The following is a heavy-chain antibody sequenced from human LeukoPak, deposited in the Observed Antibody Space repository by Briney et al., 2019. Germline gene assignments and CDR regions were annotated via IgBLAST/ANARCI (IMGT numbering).Heavy chain of an antibody. CDR1: GGSISSSSYY. D-gene: IGHD2-2*01. Sequence: SETLSLTCTVSGGSISSSSYYWGWIRQPPGKGLEWIGSIYYSESTYYNSSLNSRVTISVDTSKNQFSLKLSSVTAADTAVYYCASSTYCSSTSCYFDYWGQGTLVTVSS. V-gene: IGHV4-39*07. J-gene: IGHJ4*02. CDR3: ASSTYCSSTSCYFDY. CDR2: IYYSEST.